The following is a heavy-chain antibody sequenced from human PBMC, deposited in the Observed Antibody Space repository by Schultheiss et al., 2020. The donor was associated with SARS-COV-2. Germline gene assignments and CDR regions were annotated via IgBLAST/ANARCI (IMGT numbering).Heavy chain of an antibody. J-gene: IGHJ4*02. CDR1: GGSISSYY. CDR3: ASVGTIFGVAHHDY. D-gene: IGHD3-3*01. V-gene: IGHV4-59*05. Sequence: SETLSLTCTVSGGSISSYYWSWIRQPPGKGLEWIGSIYYSGSTYYNPSLKSRVTISVDTSKNQFSLKLSSVTAADTAVYYCASVGTIFGVAHHDYWGQGTLVTVSS. CDR2: IYYSGST.